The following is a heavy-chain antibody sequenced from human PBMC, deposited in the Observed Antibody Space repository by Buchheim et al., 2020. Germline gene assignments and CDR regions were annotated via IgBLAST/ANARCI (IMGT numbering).Heavy chain of an antibody. Sequence: QVQLVESGGGVVQPGRSLRLSCAASRFTFSSYAMHWVRQAPGKGLEWVAVISYDGSNKYYADSVKGRFTISRDNSKNTLYLQMNSLRAEDTAVYYCARDEDGVGLNYDFWSAPDYWGQGTL. CDR2: ISYDGSNK. CDR1: RFTFSSYA. D-gene: IGHD3-3*01. V-gene: IGHV3-30*04. J-gene: IGHJ4*02. CDR3: ARDEDGVGLNYDFWSAPDY.